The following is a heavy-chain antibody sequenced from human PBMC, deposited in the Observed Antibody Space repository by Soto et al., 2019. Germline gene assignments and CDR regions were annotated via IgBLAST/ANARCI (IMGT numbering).Heavy chain of an antibody. J-gene: IGHJ6*03. CDR1: GFTFSSYS. Sequence: GGSLRLSCAASGFTFSSYSMNWVRQAPGKGLEWVSSISSSSSYIYYADSVKGRFTISRDNAKNSLYLQMNSLRAEDTAVYYCAREYPPTSYYYYYMDVWGKGTTVTVSS. V-gene: IGHV3-21*01. CDR2: ISSSSSYI. D-gene: IGHD2-2*01. CDR3: AREYPPTSYYYYYMDV.